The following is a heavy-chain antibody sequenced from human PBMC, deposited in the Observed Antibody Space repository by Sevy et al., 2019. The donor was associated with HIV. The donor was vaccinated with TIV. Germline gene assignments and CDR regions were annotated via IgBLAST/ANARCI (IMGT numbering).Heavy chain of an antibody. CDR2: FYFGGGEI. J-gene: IGHJ4*02. CDR3: ARGWSTNPHDY. Sequence: GGSLRLSCAASGFTFSKYSMSWVRQPPGKGLEWVATFYFGGGEIYYADSVKGRFTISRDNSKRSLYLQMNNLRPEDTAVYYCARGWSTNPHDYWGQGTLVTVSS. V-gene: IGHV3-23*01. CDR1: GFTFSKYS. D-gene: IGHD2-8*01.